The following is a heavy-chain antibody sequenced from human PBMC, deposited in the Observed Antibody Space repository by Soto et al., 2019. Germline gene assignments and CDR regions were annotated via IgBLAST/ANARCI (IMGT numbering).Heavy chain of an antibody. D-gene: IGHD3-22*01. CDR2: FDPEDGET. V-gene: IGHV1-24*01. Sequence: ASVKVSCKVSGYTLTELSMHWVRQAPGKGLEWMGGFDPEDGETIYAQKFQGRVTMTEDTSTDTAYMELSSLRSEDTAVYYCATIHRRYYYDSSGYYFHFDYWGQGTLVTVSS. CDR1: GYTLTELS. J-gene: IGHJ4*02. CDR3: ATIHRRYYYDSSGYYFHFDY.